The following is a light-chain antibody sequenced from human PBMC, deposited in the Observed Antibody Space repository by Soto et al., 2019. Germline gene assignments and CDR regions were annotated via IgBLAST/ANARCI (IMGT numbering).Light chain of an antibody. CDR1: QSMYNN. CDR2: HAS. Sequence: EIVMTQSPATLSVSPGERATLSCRASQSMYNNLAWYQQKPGQAPRLLIYHASPRDTGIPARFSGSGYGTEFTLTISSRQSEDFAVYYCQQYNNWPLTFGGGTKVEI. J-gene: IGKJ4*01. CDR3: QQYNNWPLT. V-gene: IGKV3-15*01.